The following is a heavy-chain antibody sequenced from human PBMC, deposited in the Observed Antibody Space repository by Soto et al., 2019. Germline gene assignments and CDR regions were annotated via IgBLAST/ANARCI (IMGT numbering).Heavy chain of an antibody. V-gene: IGHV3-48*02. CDR1: GFTFSSYS. CDR2: ISSSSSTI. J-gene: IGHJ3*02. CDR3: ARRDNWNYGFAFDI. Sequence: GGSLRLSCAASGFTFSSYSMSWVRQAPGKGLEWISYISSSSSTIYYADSVKGRFTIFRDNAKNSLYLQMNSLRDEDTAVYYRARRDNWNYGFAFDIWGRGTMVTVSS. D-gene: IGHD1-7*01.